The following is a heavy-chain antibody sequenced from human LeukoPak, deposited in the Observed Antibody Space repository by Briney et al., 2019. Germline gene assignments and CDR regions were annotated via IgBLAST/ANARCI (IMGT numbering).Heavy chain of an antibody. D-gene: IGHD2-21*01. CDR3: VRDHLWAFDI. CDR2: ITLGGST. J-gene: IGHJ3*02. V-gene: IGHV3-48*02. CDR1: GFIFSSYT. Sequence: PGGSLGLSCAASGFIFSSYTMNWVRQAPGKGLEWISFITLGGSTYCPDSVKGRFTISRDNGKNSLYLQMNSLRDDDTAVYYCVRDHLWAFDIWGQGTMVTVSS.